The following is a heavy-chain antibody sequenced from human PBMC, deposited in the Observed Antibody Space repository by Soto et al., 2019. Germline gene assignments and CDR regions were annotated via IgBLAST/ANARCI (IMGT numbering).Heavy chain of an antibody. D-gene: IGHD3-3*01. J-gene: IGHJ4*02. CDR2: IYPGDSDT. CDR1: GYRITSYW. V-gene: IGHV5-51*01. Sequence: GESLKVSCKGSGYRITSYWIGWVRQQPGKGLEWMGIIYPGDSDTRYSPSFQGQVTISAGQSISTPYLQWSSLKASDTAIYYCARFAPVYYDFWSGYYPGDYGGQGTLVTVSS. CDR3: ARFAPVYYDFWSGYYPGDY.